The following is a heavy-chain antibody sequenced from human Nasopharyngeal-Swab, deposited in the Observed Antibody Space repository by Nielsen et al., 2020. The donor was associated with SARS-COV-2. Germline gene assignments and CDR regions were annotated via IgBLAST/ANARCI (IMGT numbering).Heavy chain of an antibody. D-gene: IGHD6-6*01. CDR2: IYHSGST. CDR1: GYSISSGYY. V-gene: IGHV4-38-2*02. J-gene: IGHJ2*01. CDR3: ARIAAPPWYFDL. Sequence: LRLSCTVSGYSISSGYYWGWIRQPPGKGLEWIGSIYHSGSTYYNPSLKSRVTISVDTSKNQFSLKLSSVTAADTAVYYCARIAAPPWYFDLWGRGTLVTVSS.